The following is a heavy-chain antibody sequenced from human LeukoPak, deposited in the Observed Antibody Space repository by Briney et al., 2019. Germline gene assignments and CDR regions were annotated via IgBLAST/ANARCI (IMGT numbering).Heavy chain of an antibody. CDR3: ARLDGAGSSGWYWDY. D-gene: IGHD6-19*01. J-gene: IGHJ4*02. Sequence: SETLSLTCTASGGSISSSDYYWGWIRQPPGKGLEWIASIYYSGSTYSNPSLKSRVTISIDTSKNQFSLRLTSVTAADTAVYYCARLDGAGSSGWYWDYWGQGTLVTVSS. CDR1: GGSISSSDYY. CDR2: IYYSGST. V-gene: IGHV4-39*01.